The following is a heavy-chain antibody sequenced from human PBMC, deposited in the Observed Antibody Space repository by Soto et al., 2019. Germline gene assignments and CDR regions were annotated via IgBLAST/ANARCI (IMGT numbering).Heavy chain of an antibody. CDR3: ARGEQYSGRIFDF. D-gene: IGHD1-26*01. Sequence: SQALSLPCAITGERVCRNRSACSYVRQSPSRGLEWLGRTYYRSKLYYEYAVSVRGRITINPDTSKNQYSLQLNSVTPEDTAVYFCARGEQYSGRIFDFCGQGTLVTVPS. CDR1: GERVCRNRSA. J-gene: IGHJ4*01. V-gene: IGHV6-1*01. CDR2: TYYRSKLYY.